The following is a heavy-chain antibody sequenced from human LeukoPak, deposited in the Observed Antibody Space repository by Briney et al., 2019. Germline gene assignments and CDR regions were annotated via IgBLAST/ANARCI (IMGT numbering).Heavy chain of an antibody. V-gene: IGHV1-2*02. CDR3: ARVSRFYYGSSGHFDY. CDR1: GYTFTDYY. Sequence: GASVKVSCKASGYTFTDYYMHWVRQAPGQGLEWMGWITPNSGATKYAQKFRGRVSMTRDTSINTAYMELSRLRSDDTAIYYCARVSRFYYGSSGHFDYWGQGTLVTVSS. CDR2: ITPNSGAT. D-gene: IGHD3-22*01. J-gene: IGHJ4*02.